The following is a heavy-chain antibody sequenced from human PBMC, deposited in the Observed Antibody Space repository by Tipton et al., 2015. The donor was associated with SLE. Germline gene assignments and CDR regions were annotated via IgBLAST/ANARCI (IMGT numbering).Heavy chain of an antibody. Sequence: TLSLTCTVSGGSVSSNFWTWIRQPPGKELQWIGYFSYTGGSNYNPSLKSRVSMSVDMSKNQFSLKLSSVTAADTAVYYCARSAGYGSNWAHFDYWGQGTLVTVSS. CDR3: ARSAGYGSNWAHFDY. J-gene: IGHJ4*02. CDR1: GGSVSSNF. CDR2: FSYTGGS. D-gene: IGHD6-13*01. V-gene: IGHV4-59*02.